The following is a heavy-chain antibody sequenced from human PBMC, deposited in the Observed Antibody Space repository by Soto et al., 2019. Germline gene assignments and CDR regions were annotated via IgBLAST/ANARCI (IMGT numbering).Heavy chain of an antibody. D-gene: IGHD3-10*01. CDR1: GGSISSGGYY. CDR3: ARVWVRFGDLSSDRNSYYYMDV. J-gene: IGHJ6*03. V-gene: IGHV4-31*03. Sequence: QVQLQESGPGLVKPSQTLSLTCIVSGGSISSGGYYCSWIRQHPGKGLEWIGNIYYSGSTYYNPSLKSRLILSVDTSKNQFSLNLSSVTAADTAVYYCARVWVRFGDLSSDRNSYYYMDVWGKGPRSPSP. CDR2: IYYSGST.